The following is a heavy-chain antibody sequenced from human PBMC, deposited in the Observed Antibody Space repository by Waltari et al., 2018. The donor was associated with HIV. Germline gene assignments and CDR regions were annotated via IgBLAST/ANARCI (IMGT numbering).Heavy chain of an antibody. CDR2: MRSKNKNHAT. CDR3: TTEGLAY. J-gene: IGHJ4*02. V-gene: IGHV3-73*02. D-gene: IGHD4-17*01. CDR1: GFNFGPTG. Sequence: EVPLVESGGGLAQPGGSLKLSCAASGFNFGPTGMHWVRQVSGRGMEWVGRMRSKNKNHATVVAAPRNGRFSISRDDSKNMAFLQMNSLKIEDTAVYFCTTEGLAYWGQGTLVTVSA.